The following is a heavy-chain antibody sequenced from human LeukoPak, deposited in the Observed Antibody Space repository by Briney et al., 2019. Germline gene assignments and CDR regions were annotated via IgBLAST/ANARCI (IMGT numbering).Heavy chain of an antibody. V-gene: IGHV4-4*07. Sequence: PSETLSLTCTVSGGSISSYYWSWIRQPAGKGLEWIGRIYTSGSTNYNPSLKSRVSISVDTSKNQFSLRLSSVTAADTAVYYCARGGYCGGDCYFYYWGQGTLVTVSS. CDR1: GGSISSYY. J-gene: IGHJ4*02. CDR3: ARGGYCGGDCYFYY. D-gene: IGHD2-21*02. CDR2: IYTSGST.